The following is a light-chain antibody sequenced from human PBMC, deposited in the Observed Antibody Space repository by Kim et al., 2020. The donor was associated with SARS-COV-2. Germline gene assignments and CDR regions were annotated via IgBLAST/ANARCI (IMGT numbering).Light chain of an antibody. CDR2: GTD. Sequence: QSVVAQPPSTSGAPGQTVTISCSGGSSNIGDNIVHWYQQLPGMAPKLIIYGTDRRPSGIPDRFSGSKSGTSASLTISGLQPEDEADYFCAGWDGSLDGHMVFGGGTQLTVL. V-gene: IGLV1-44*01. CDR3: AGWDGSLDGHMV. J-gene: IGLJ3*02. CDR1: SSNIGDNI.